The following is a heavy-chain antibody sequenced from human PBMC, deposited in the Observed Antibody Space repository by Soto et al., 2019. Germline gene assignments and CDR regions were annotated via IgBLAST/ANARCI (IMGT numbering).Heavy chain of an antibody. D-gene: IGHD3-10*01. CDR3: ASPGGSQRGYDAFDI. J-gene: IGHJ3*02. CDR1: GGSISRYY. Sequence: ASETLSLTCTVSGGSISRYYWSWIRQPPGKGLEWIGYIYYSGSTYYNPSLKSRVTISVDTSKNQFSLKLSSVTAADTAVYYCASPGGSQRGYDAFDIWGQGTMVTVSS. CDR2: IYYSGST. V-gene: IGHV4-59*06.